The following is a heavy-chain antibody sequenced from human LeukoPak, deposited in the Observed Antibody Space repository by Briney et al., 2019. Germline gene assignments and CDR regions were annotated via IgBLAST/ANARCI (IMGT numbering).Heavy chain of an antibody. J-gene: IGHJ4*02. CDR1: GFTFSTSS. V-gene: IGHV3-48*01. CDR2: ISSSGSTI. CDR3: ARLGMIQAYSTEDY. Sequence: GGSLRLSCAASGFTFSTSSMNWVRQALGKGLEWLSYISSSGSTIYYADSVRGRFTVSRDNARNSLYLQMNSLRAEDTAVYYCARLGMIQAYSTEDYWGQGTLVTVSS. D-gene: IGHD6-13*01.